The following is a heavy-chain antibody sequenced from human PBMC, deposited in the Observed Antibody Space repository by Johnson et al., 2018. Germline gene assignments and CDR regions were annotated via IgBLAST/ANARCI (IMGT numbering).Heavy chain of an antibody. V-gene: IGHV1-46*03. CDR2: INPSGGST. Sequence: QLVQSGAEVKKPGASVKVSCKTSGYTFTNYYIHWVRQAPGQGLEWMGIINPSGGSTSYAQKFHIRVTMTRDTSTSKFYMELSSLRSEDTAVYYCAGGLARRGTMSAFDSWGQGTMVTVSS. CDR1: GYTFTNYY. D-gene: IGHD3-3*02. CDR3: AGGLARRGTMSAFDS. J-gene: IGHJ3*02.